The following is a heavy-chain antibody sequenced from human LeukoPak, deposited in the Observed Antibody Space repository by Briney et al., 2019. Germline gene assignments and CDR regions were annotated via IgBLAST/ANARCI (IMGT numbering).Heavy chain of an antibody. Sequence: SETLSLTCAVYGGSFSGYYWSWIRQPPGKGLEWIGEINHSGSTNYNPFLKSRVTISVDTSKNQFSLKLSSVTAADTAVYYCASSTIFGVQSGVFSWGQGTLVTVSS. CDR2: INHSGST. J-gene: IGHJ5*02. V-gene: IGHV4-34*01. CDR3: ASSTIFGVQSGVFS. CDR1: GGSFSGYY. D-gene: IGHD3-3*01.